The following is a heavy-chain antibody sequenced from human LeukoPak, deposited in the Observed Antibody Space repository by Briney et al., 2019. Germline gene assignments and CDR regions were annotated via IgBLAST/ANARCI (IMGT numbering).Heavy chain of an antibody. CDR3: ARTYCSSTSCYFGEEGYFDY. V-gene: IGHV3-48*04. Sequence: PGGSLRLSCAASGFTFSSYSMNWVRQAPGKGLEWVSYISSSSSTIYYADSVKGRFTISRDNTKNSLYLQMNSLRAEDTAVYYCARTYCSSTSCYFGEEGYFDYWGQGTLVTVSS. CDR2: ISSSSSTI. J-gene: IGHJ4*02. D-gene: IGHD2-2*01. CDR1: GFTFSSYS.